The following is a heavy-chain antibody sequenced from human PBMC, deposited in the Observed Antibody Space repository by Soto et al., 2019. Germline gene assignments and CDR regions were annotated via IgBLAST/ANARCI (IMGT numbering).Heavy chain of an antibody. CDR3: ARGIAVAGILAWFDP. D-gene: IGHD6-19*01. CDR1: GCTFSSYA. J-gene: IGHJ5*02. Sequence: SVKVSCKASGCTFSSYAISWVRQAPGQGLEWMGGIIPIFGTANYAQKFQGRVTITADESTSTAYMELSSLRSEDTAVYYCARGIAVAGILAWFDPWGQGTLVTVSS. CDR2: IIPIFGTA. V-gene: IGHV1-69*13.